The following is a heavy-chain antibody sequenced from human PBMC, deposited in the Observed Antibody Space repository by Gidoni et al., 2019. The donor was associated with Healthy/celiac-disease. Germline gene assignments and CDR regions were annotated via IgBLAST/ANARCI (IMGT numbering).Heavy chain of an antibody. CDR3: AKDIRGSGWFFDY. J-gene: IGHJ4*02. CDR1: GLTFDDYA. V-gene: IGHV3-9*01. D-gene: IGHD6-19*01. Sequence: EVQLVESGGGLVQPGRSLRLSCAAAGLTFDDYAMHWVRQAPGKCLGWVSGISWNSGSIGYADSVKGRFTISRDNAKNSLYLQMNSLRAEDTALYYCAKDIRGSGWFFDYWGQGTLVTVSS. CDR2: ISWNSGSI.